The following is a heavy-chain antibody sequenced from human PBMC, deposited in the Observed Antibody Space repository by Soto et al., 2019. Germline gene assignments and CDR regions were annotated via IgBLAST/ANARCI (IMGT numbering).Heavy chain of an antibody. Sequence: ASVKVSCKASGGTFSSYTISWVRQAPGQGLEWMGRIIPILGIANYAQKFQGRVTITADKSTSTAYMELSSLRSEDTAVYYCARQPGSWELRWYFDLWGRGTLVTVSS. V-gene: IGHV1-69*02. J-gene: IGHJ2*01. CDR3: ARQPGSWELRWYFDL. CDR2: IIPILGIA. D-gene: IGHD1-26*01. CDR1: GGTFSSYT.